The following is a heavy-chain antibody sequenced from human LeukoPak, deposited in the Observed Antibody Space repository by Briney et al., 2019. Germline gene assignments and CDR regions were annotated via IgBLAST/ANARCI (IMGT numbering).Heavy chain of an antibody. D-gene: IGHD3-22*01. V-gene: IGHV4-39*01. Sequence: SETLSLTCTISGGSVSSSSYHWGWIRQPPGKGLEWIGSVFYSGSTYYNPSLKSRVTMSVDTSKNQFSLKLSSVIAADTAVYYCARQVYDSSGYSTDFDYWGQGTLVTVSS. CDR2: VFYSGST. CDR1: GGSVSSSSYH. CDR3: ARQVYDSSGYSTDFDY. J-gene: IGHJ4*02.